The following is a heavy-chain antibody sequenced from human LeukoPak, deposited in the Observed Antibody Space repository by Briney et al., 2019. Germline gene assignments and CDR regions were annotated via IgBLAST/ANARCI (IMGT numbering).Heavy chain of an antibody. CDR1: GFTFSSYW. CDR3: ASIAVAGTGDYFDY. V-gene: IGHV3-74*01. CDR2: INSDGSST. J-gene: IGHJ4*02. Sequence: GGSLRLSCAASGFTFSSYWMHWVRQAPGKGLVWVSRINSDGSSTNYADSVKGRFTISRDNAKNSLYLQMNSLRAEDTAVYYCASIAVAGTGDYFDYWGQGTLVTVSS. D-gene: IGHD6-19*01.